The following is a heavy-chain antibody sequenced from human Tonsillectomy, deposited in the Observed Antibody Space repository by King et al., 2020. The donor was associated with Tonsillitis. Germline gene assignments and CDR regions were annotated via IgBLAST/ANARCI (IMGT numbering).Heavy chain of an antibody. V-gene: IGHV3-9*01. D-gene: IGHD6-19*01. Sequence: VQLVESGGGLVQPGRSLRLSCAASGFTFDEYAMHWVRQAPGKGLEWVSGISWNSGSIGYADSVKGRFTSSSDNAKNSLYLQMNGLRAEDTALYYCAKAPYSSGWYFDLWGRGPLVTVSS. CDR1: GFTFDEYA. CDR2: ISWNSGSI. CDR3: AKAPYSSGWYFDL. J-gene: IGHJ2*01.